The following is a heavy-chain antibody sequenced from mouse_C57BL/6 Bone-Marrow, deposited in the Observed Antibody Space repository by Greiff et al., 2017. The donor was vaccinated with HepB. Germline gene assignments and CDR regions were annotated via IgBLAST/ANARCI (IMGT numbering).Heavy chain of an antibody. V-gene: IGHV1-85*01. D-gene: IGHD3-3*01. CDR3: AKEGRGPYYAMDY. Sequence: VHLVESGPELVKPGASVKLSCKASGYTFTSYDINWVKQRPGQGLEWIGWIYPRDGSTKYNEKFKGKATLTVDTSSSTAYMELHSLTSEDSAVYFCAKEGRGPYYAMDYWGQGTSVTVSS. CDR1: GYTFTSYD. J-gene: IGHJ4*01. CDR2: IYPRDGST.